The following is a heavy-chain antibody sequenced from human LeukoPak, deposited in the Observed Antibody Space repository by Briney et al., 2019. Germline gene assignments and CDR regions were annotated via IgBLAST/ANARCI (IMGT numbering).Heavy chain of an antibody. V-gene: IGHV1-46*01. Sequence: ASVKVSCKASGYTFTSHYMHWVRQAPGQGLEWMGIINPSGGRTTYAQKFQGRVTMTRDMSTSTVYMELSSLRSEDTAVYYCARGYSSSGWHLRHTYYMDVWGKGTTVTISS. CDR3: ARGYSSSGWHLRHTYYMDV. D-gene: IGHD6-19*01. J-gene: IGHJ6*03. CDR2: INPSGGRT. CDR1: GYTFTSHY.